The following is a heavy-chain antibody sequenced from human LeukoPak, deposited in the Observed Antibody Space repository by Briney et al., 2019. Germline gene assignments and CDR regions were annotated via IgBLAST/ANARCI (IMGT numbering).Heavy chain of an antibody. V-gene: IGHV3-7*01. Sequence: GGSLKLSFAASGFTLITHWMAWVRKAPGKGLEWVPNIKEDGSQKYYVDSVKGRFTISRDNAKNSLYLQMNSLRAEDTAVYYCASGFLDDFWSGHFWGQGTLVTVSS. D-gene: IGHD3-3*01. CDR2: IKEDGSQK. CDR1: GFTLITHW. J-gene: IGHJ4*02. CDR3: ASGFLDDFWSGHF.